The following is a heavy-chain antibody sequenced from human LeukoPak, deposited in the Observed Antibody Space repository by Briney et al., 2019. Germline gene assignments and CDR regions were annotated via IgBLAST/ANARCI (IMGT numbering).Heavy chain of an antibody. CDR2: IYHSGST. CDR1: GGSISSSNW. CDR3: ARRGRSGSYYSSFDY. Sequence: SGTLSLTCAVSGGSISSSNWWSWVRQPPGKGLEWIGEIYHSGSTNYNPSLKSRVTISVDKSKNQFSLKLSSVTAADTAVYYCARRGRSGSYYSSFDYWGQGTLVTVSS. J-gene: IGHJ4*02. D-gene: IGHD1-26*01. V-gene: IGHV4-4*02.